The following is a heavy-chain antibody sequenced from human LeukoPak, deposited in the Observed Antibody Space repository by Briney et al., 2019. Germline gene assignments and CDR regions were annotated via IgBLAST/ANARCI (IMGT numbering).Heavy chain of an antibody. CDR2: ISSNGGST. Sequence: GGSLRLSCAASGFTFSSYAMNWVRQAPGKGLEYVSAISSNGGSTYYANSVKGRFTISRDNSKNTLYLQMGSLRAEDMAVYYCARDHIGYSSSWNDYWGQGTLVTVSS. J-gene: IGHJ4*02. V-gene: IGHV3-64*01. CDR3: ARDHIGYSSSWNDY. CDR1: GFTFSSYA. D-gene: IGHD6-13*01.